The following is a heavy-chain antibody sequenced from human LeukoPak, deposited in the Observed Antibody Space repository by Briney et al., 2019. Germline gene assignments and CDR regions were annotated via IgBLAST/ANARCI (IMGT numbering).Heavy chain of an antibody. CDR2: ISSSSSYI. J-gene: IGHJ4*02. D-gene: IGHD5-18*01. V-gene: IGHV3-21*01. Sequence: GGPLRLSRAASGFTFSSYSMNWVRQAPGKGLEWVSSISSSSSYIYYADSVKGRFTISRDNAKNSLYLQMNSLRAEDTAVYYCARDMSGYSYGSDYWGQGTLVTVSS. CDR3: ARDMSGYSYGSDY. CDR1: GFTFSSYS.